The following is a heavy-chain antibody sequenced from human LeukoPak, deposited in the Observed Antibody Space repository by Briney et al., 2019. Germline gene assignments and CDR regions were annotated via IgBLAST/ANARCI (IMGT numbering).Heavy chain of an antibody. CDR2: IKPDGGEQ. CDR1: GFTFSNYW. J-gene: IGHJ4*02. CDR3: AREQRTFDY. Sequence: PGGSLRLSCVASGFTFSNYWMNWVRQAPGKGLEWVANIKPDGGEQYYVGSVKGRFTISRDNAENSLYLQLSSLRAEDTAVYYCAREQRTFDYWGQGILVTVSS. D-gene: IGHD5-24*01. V-gene: IGHV3-7*03.